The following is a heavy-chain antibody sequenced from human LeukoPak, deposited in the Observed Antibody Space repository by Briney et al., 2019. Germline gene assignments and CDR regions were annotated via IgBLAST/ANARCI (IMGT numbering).Heavy chain of an antibody. CDR3: AKGGVRFLEWSPSPWFDP. Sequence: GGSLRLSCAASGFTFSSYAMSWVRQAPGRGLEWVSAISGSGGSTYYADSVKGRFTISRDNSKNTLYLQMNSLRAEDTAVYYCAKGGVRFLEWSPSPWFDPWGQGTLVTVSS. CDR2: ISGSGGST. V-gene: IGHV3-23*01. CDR1: GFTFSSYA. D-gene: IGHD3-3*01. J-gene: IGHJ5*02.